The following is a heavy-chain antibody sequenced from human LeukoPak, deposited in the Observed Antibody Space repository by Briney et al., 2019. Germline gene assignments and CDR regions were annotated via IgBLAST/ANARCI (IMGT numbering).Heavy chain of an antibody. D-gene: IGHD1-7*01. J-gene: IGHJ4*02. Sequence: ASVKVSCKTSGYPFTNYGINWVRQAPGQGLEWMGWISPYNGKTNYAQKIQDRVTLTTDTSTTTVYMELRSLRSDDTAVYYCATGGSNWNYQYYFEFWGQGTLVTVSS. CDR2: ISPYNGKT. V-gene: IGHV1-18*01. CDR3: ATGGSNWNYQYYFEF. CDR1: GYPFTNYG.